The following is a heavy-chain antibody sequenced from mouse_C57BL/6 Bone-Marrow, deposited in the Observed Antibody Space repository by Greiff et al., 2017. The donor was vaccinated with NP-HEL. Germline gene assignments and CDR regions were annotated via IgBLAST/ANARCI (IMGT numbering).Heavy chain of an antibody. CDR1: GFTFSDYY. J-gene: IGHJ3*01. CDR2: INYDGSST. V-gene: IGHV5-16*01. D-gene: IGHD3-1*01. CDR3: ARDGLLGFAY. Sequence: DVQLVESEGGLVQPGSSMKLSCTASGFTFSDYYMAWVRQVPEKGLEWVANINYDGSSTYYLDSLKSRFIISRDNAKNILYLQMSSLKSEDTATYYCARDGLLGFAYWGQGTLVTVSA.